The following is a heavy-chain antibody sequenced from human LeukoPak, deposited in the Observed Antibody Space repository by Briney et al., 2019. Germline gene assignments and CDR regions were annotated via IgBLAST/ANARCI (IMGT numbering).Heavy chain of an antibody. J-gene: IGHJ4*01. CDR2: INRDGSST. Sequence: GGSLRLSCAASGFTFGSYWMHWVRQAPGKGLVWVSGINRDGSSTSYADSVKGRFTISRDNAKNMVYLQMNSPRDEDTAVYYCARDPFGGSSSWGQGTLVTVSS. CDR1: GFTFGSYW. V-gene: IGHV3-74*01. CDR3: ARDPFGGSSS. D-gene: IGHD3-16*01.